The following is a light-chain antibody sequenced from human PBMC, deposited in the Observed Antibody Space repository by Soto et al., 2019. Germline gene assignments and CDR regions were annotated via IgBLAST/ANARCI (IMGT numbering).Light chain of an antibody. CDR3: QQSYNPPFT. CDR1: QNIHSF. V-gene: IGKV1-39*01. CDR2: GGS. J-gene: IGKJ3*01. Sequence: DIQMTQSPSSLASSVGERVTITCRASQNIHSFLNWYQQKPGKAPQVLIYGGSALQSGVASRFSGSGSRTDFPLTISSLQPEDFASYFCQQSYNPPFTFGPGTRVDI.